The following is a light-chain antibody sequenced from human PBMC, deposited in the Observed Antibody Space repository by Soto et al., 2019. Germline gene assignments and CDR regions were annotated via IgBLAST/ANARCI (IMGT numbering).Light chain of an antibody. J-gene: IGLJ3*02. CDR1: MRDVGAYNL. V-gene: IGLV2-14*01. Sequence: QSALTQPASVSGSAGQSITISCSGTMRDVGAYNLVSWYQQHPGTAPKLMIYEVFRRPSGISNRFSASKSGNTASLTISTLQAEDEADYYCSSYTTSNTVVFGGGTKLTVL. CDR2: EVF. CDR3: SSYTTSNTVV.